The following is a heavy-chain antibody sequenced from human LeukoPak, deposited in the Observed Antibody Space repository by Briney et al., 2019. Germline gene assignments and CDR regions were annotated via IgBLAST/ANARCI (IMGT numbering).Heavy chain of an antibody. D-gene: IGHD6-13*01. CDR1: GFTFDDYA. CDR3: AKDFALAAAGWYYFDY. V-gene: IGHV3-9*01. Sequence: GRSLRLSCAASGFTFDDYAMHWVRQAPGKGLEWVSGISWNSGSIGYADSVKGRFTISRDNAKNSLYLRMNSLRAEDTALYYCAKDFALAAAGWYYFDYWGEGTLVTVSS. J-gene: IGHJ4*02. CDR2: ISWNSGSI.